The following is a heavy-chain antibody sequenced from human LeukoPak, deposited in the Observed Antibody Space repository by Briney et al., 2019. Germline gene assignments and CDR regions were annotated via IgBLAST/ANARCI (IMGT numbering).Heavy chain of an antibody. CDR1: GGPINGDNYY. Sequence: PSETLSLTCTVSGGPINGDNYYWAWIRQPPGEGLEWIGSIYYSGTTYYNPSLKSRVSMSVDTSKNQFSLKLSSVTAADTAVYFCVRLIRNSRGWYYAFDIWGQGTMVTVSS. V-gene: IGHV4-39*01. D-gene: IGHD6-19*01. J-gene: IGHJ3*02. CDR3: VRLIRNSRGWYYAFDI. CDR2: IYYSGTT.